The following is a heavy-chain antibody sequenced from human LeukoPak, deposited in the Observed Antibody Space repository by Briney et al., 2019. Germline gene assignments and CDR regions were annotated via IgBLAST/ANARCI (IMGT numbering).Heavy chain of an antibody. CDR3: AKDLLYYYDSSGAFDY. V-gene: IGHV3-30*02. CDR1: GFTFSSYG. D-gene: IGHD3-22*01. J-gene: IGHJ4*02. Sequence: SGGSLRLSCAASGFTFSSYGMHWVRQAPGKGLGWVAFIRYDGSNKYYADSVKGRFTISRDNSKNTLYLQMNSLRAEDTAVYYCAKDLLYYYDSSGAFDYWGQGTLVTVSS. CDR2: IRYDGSNK.